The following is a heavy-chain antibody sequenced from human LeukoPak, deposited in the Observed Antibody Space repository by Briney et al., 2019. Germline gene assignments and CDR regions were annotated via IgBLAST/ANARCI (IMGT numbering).Heavy chain of an antibody. Sequence: GASVKVSCKASGYTFINYDINWVRQATGQGLEWMGWMNPNSGSTKYVRKFQGRVTMSRDTSITTAYMELSALTSEDTAVYYCARGNGGSTTVTSSDDYWGQGTLVTVSS. V-gene: IGHV1-8*01. D-gene: IGHD4-17*01. CDR1: GYTFINYD. CDR3: ARGNGGSTTVTSSDDY. J-gene: IGHJ4*02. CDR2: MNPNSGST.